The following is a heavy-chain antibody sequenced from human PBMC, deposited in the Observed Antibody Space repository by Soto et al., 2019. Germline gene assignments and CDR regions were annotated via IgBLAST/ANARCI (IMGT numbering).Heavy chain of an antibody. CDR3: ARSGGYCSGGSCYSDTYWFDP. Sequence: QVTLKESGPVLVKPTETLTLTCTVSGFSLSNARMGVSWIRQPPGKALEWLAHIFSNDEKSYSTSLKSRLTISKDTSKSQVVLTMTYMDPVDTATYYCARSGGYCSGGSCYSDTYWFDPWGQGTLVTVSS. D-gene: IGHD2-15*01. V-gene: IGHV2-26*01. CDR2: IFSNDEK. J-gene: IGHJ5*02. CDR1: GFSLSNARMG.